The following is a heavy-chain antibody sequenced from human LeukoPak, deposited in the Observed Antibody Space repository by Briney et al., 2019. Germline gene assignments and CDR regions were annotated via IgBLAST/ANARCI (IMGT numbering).Heavy chain of an antibody. CDR1: GYTFTSYD. J-gene: IGHJ6*02. Sequence: ASVKVSCKASGYTFTSYDINWVRQATGQGLEWMGWMNPNSGNTGYAQKFQGRVTMTRNTSISTAYMELSSLRSEDTAVYYCARENIVVVTAITSGYGMDVWGQGTTVTDSS. CDR3: ARENIVVVTAITSGYGMDV. CDR2: MNPNSGNT. V-gene: IGHV1-8*01. D-gene: IGHD2-21*02.